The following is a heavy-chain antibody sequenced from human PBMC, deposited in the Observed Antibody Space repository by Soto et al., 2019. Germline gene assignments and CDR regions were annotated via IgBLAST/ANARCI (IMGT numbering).Heavy chain of an antibody. V-gene: IGHV3-23*01. CDR1: GFTFSSYA. J-gene: IGHJ3*02. CDR3: ARLRPNPGKRGDPFDI. Sequence: GGSLRLSCAASGFTFSSYAMSWVRQAPGKGLEWVSAISGSGGSTYYADSVKGRFTISRDNSKNTLYLQMNSLRAEDTAVYYCARLRPNPGKRGDPFDIWGQGTMVTV. D-gene: IGHD2-8*01. CDR2: ISGSGGST.